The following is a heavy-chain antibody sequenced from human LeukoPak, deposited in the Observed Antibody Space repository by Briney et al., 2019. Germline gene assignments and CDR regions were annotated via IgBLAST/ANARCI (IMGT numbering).Heavy chain of an antibody. Sequence: GGSLRLSCAASGFTFSSHGMHWVRQAPGKGLEWVAFIRYDGTNKYYADSVKDRFTISRDNSKNTLYQQMNSLRAEDTAVYYCAKDKDSTNWYFDYWGQGTLVTVSS. J-gene: IGHJ4*02. V-gene: IGHV3-30*02. CDR2: IRYDGTNK. CDR1: GFTFSSHG. D-gene: IGHD2-15*01. CDR3: AKDKDSTNWYFDY.